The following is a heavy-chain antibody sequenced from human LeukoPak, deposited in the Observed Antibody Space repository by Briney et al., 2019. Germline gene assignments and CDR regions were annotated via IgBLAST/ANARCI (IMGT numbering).Heavy chain of an antibody. Sequence: SVKVSCKASGGTFSSYAISWVRQAPGQGLEWMGEIIPIFGTANYAQKFQGRVTITADESTSTAYMELSSLRSEDTAVYYCARVAYYYDSSGYYYYFDYWGQGTLLTVSS. V-gene: IGHV1-69*13. CDR2: IIPIFGTA. CDR3: ARVAYYYDSSGYYYYFDY. CDR1: GGTFSSYA. D-gene: IGHD3-22*01. J-gene: IGHJ4*02.